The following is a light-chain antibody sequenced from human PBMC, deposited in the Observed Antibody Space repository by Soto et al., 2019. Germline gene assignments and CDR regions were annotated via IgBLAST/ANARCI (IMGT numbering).Light chain of an antibody. CDR3: QQRSNRRT. CDR2: DAS. J-gene: IGKJ1*01. Sequence: EIVLTQSPATLSLSPGERATLSCRASQSVSSYLAWYQQKPGQAPRLLIYDASNRATGIPARFSGSGSGTDCTLTISSLEPEDFAVYYCQQRSNRRTFGQGTKVDIK. V-gene: IGKV3-11*01. CDR1: QSVSSY.